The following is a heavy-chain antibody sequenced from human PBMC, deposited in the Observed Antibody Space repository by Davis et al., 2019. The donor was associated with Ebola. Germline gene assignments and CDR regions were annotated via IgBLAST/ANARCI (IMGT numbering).Heavy chain of an antibody. CDR2: IDHSGTT. Sequence: SETLSLTCAVYGGSFSDYYWSWIRQPPGKGLEWVGEIDHSGTTNYNPSLKSRVTISVDTSKNQFSLKLSSVTAADTAVYYCARLPAYGNYGMDVWGKGTTVTVSS. CDR1: GGSFSDYY. V-gene: IGHV4-34*01. J-gene: IGHJ6*04. D-gene: IGHD4-17*01. CDR3: ARLPAYGNYGMDV.